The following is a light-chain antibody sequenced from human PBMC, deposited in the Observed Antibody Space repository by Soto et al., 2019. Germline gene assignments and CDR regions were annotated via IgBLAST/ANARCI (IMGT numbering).Light chain of an antibody. CDR1: SSDVGSYNL. Sequence: QSALTQPASVSGSPGQSITISCTGTSSDVGSYNLVSWYQQHPGKAPKLMIYEGSKRPSGVSNRFSGSKSGNTASLTISGLQAEDEADYYCCSYASSSTFDVVFGGGTKVTVL. J-gene: IGLJ2*01. CDR2: EGS. V-gene: IGLV2-23*03. CDR3: CSYASSSTFDVV.